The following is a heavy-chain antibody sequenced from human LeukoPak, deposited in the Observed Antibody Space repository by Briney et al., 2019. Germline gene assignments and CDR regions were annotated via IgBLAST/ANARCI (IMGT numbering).Heavy chain of an antibody. CDR1: GGSISGYY. Sequence: SGTLSLTCTVSGGSISGYYWSWVRQPPEGGLEWVAWIHNSGSTTSNPSFKSRVTISIDTSKNQVSLKLNSVTAADTAVYYCGRQSYDGSGNRPDYWGQGTLVTVSS. CDR2: IHNSGST. CDR3: GRQSYDGSGNRPDY. J-gene: IGHJ4*02. V-gene: IGHV4-59*08. D-gene: IGHD3-22*01.